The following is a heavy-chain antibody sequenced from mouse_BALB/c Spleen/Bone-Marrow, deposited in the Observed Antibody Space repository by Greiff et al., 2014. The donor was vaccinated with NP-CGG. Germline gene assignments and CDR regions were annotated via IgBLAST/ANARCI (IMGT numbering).Heavy chain of an antibody. CDR3: ARAGGYDGFAY. J-gene: IGHJ3*01. Sequence: QVQLQQSGAELVKPGASVKLSCKASGYTFTSYWMHWVKQRPGQGLEWIGEINPSNGRADYNEKFRSKATLTVDRSSSTAYMHLSSLTSEDAAVYYCARAGGYDGFAYWGQGTLVSVSA. CDR2: INPSNGRA. CDR1: GYTFTSYW. V-gene: IGHV1S81*02. D-gene: IGHD2-2*01.